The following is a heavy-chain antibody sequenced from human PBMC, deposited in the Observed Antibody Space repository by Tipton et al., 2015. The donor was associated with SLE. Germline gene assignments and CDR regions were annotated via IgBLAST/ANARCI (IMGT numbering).Heavy chain of an antibody. Sequence: TLSLTCTVSGGSISSGDYYWSWIRQPPGKGLEWIGYIYYSGSTYYNPSLKSRGIISVDTSKNQFSLKLNSVTAADTAVYYCALSRAPNNYYDTSGPPRYWGQGMMVTVSS. CDR2: IYYSGST. CDR1: GGSISSGDYY. J-gene: IGHJ4*02. V-gene: IGHV4-30-4*08. D-gene: IGHD3-22*01. CDR3: ALSRAPNNYYDTSGPPRY.